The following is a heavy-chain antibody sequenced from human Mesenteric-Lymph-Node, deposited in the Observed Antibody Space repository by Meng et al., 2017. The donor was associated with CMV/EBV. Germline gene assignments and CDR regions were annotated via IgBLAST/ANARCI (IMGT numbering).Heavy chain of an antibody. V-gene: IGHV3-7*03. CDR3: ARDSIGSLDY. D-gene: IGHD1-26*01. J-gene: IGHJ4*02. CDR2: IKQDGSEK. CDR1: GFIFSDYW. Sequence: ESLKISCAASGFIFSDYWMAWVRQAPGKGPEWVANIKQDGSEKYYVDSVKGRFTISRDNAKNSLYLQMNSLRAEDTAVYYCARDSIGSLDYWGQGTLVTVSS.